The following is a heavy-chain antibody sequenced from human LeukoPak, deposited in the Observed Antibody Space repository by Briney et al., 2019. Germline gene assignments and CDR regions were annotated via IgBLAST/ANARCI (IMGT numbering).Heavy chain of an antibody. J-gene: IGHJ4*02. Sequence: ASVKVSCKASGYTFTSYAMNWVRQAPGQGLEWMGWINTNTGNPTYAQGFTGRFVFSLDTSISTAYLQISSLKAEDTAVYYCARNRLRYFDWLSHPALDYWGQGTLVTVSS. CDR1: GYTFTSYA. V-gene: IGHV7-4-1*02. CDR3: ARNRLRYFDWLSHPALDY. D-gene: IGHD3-9*01. CDR2: INTNTGNP.